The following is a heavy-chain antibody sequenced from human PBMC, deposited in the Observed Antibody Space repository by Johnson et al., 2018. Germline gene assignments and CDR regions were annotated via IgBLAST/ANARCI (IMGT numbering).Heavy chain of an antibody. D-gene: IGHD3-3*01. Sequence: EVQLLESGGGLVQPGRSLRLSCAASGFTFDDYAMHWVRQAPGKGLEWVSGISWNSGSIGYADSVKGRFTISRDNAKNSLYLQMNSLRAEDTALYYCAKDIRGAYYGMDVWGQGTTVTVSS. CDR3: AKDIRGAYYGMDV. J-gene: IGHJ6*02. V-gene: IGHV3-9*01. CDR2: ISWNSGSI. CDR1: GFTFDDYA.